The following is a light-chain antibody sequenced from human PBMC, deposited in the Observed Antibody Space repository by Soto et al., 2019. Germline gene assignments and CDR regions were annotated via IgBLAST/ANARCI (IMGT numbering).Light chain of an antibody. CDR3: LQYHNLWA. V-gene: IGKV3-15*01. CDR1: QNIYSN. Sequence: VVMTRSPATLSVSPGARATLSCRASQNIYSNVAWYQQRPGQAPRLLIYRAPTRATGIPARFSGSGSGTEFTLTISSLQSEDFTVYSCLQYHNLWAFGQGTKVEIK. J-gene: IGKJ1*01. CDR2: RAP.